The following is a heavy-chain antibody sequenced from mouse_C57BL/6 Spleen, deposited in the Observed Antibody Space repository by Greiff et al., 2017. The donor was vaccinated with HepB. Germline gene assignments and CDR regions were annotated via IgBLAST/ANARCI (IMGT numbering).Heavy chain of an antibody. CDR3: ARLYYYGSLYFDY. CDR2: INPSNGGT. CDR1: GYTFTSYW. J-gene: IGHJ2*01. D-gene: IGHD1-1*01. Sequence: VQLQQSGTELVKPGASVKLSCKASGYTFTSYWMHWVKQRPGQGLEWIGNINPSNGGTNYNEKFKSKATRTVDKSSSTSYMQLSSLTSEDSAVYYCARLYYYGSLYFDYWGQGTTLTVSS. V-gene: IGHV1-53*01.